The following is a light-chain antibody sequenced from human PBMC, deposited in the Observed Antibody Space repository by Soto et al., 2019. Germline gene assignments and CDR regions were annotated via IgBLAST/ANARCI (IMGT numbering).Light chain of an antibody. J-gene: IGKJ1*01. V-gene: IGKV3-15*01. CDR3: QQYNNWPPWT. CDR1: QTVSSN. CDR2: GAS. Sequence: EIVMTQSPATLSVSPGERATLSCRATQTVSSNLAWYPQKPGQAPRLLIFGASTRATGIPARFSGSGSGTEFTLTIDSLQSEDFAVYYCQQYNNWPPWTFGQGTTVEI.